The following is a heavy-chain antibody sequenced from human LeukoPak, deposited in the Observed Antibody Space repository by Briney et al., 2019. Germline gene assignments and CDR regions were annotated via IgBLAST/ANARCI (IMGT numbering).Heavy chain of an antibody. CDR1: SGSFSGHY. J-gene: IGHJ6*03. CDR2: IDHSGST. Sequence: KPSETLSLTCAVYSGSFSGHYWSWIRQPPGKGLEWIGEIDHSGSTNYNPSLNSRVTISVDTSKNQFSLRLSSVTAVDTAVYYCARPVNDYGDSGRYMDVWGKGTTVTVSS. CDR3: ARPVNDYGDSGRYMDV. V-gene: IGHV4-34*01. D-gene: IGHD4-17*01.